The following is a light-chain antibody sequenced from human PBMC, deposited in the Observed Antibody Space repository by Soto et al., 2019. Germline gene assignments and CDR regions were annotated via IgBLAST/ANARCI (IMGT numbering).Light chain of an antibody. CDR1: RSIGTS. J-gene: IGKJ4*01. CDR2: DAF. V-gene: IGKV3-11*01. CDR3: QQRAYWSPFT. Sequence: EVVLTQSPATLSLSPGESATLSCRASRSIGTSLAWYQHRPGQPPRLLIYDAFNRAAGIPARFSGGGSGTDFTLNITSLEPEDFAVYYCQQRAYWSPFTFGGGTKVYIK.